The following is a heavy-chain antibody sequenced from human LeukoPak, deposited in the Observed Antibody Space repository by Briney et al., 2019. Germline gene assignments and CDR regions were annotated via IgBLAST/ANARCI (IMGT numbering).Heavy chain of an antibody. V-gene: IGHV3-23*01. CDR3: AKEMIGGGSCYFFDY. Sequence: GGSLSLSCAASGFTLSSNTMSWVRKAPGKGLKWVSAISGSGGSTYYADSVKGRFTISRDNSKNTLYLQMNSLRAEDTAVYYCAKEMIGGGSCYFFDYWGQGTLVTVSP. D-gene: IGHD2-15*01. J-gene: IGHJ4*02. CDR1: GFTLSSNT. CDR2: ISGSGGST.